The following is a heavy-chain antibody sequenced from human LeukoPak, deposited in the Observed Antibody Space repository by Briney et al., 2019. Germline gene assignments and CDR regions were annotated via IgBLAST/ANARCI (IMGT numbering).Heavy chain of an antibody. CDR2: INQNGGEK. CDR1: GFTFSSYS. J-gene: IGHJ4*02. CDR3: ARYRHLGY. Sequence: GGSLRLSCAASGFTFSSYSMNWVRQAPGKGLEWVANINQNGGEKYCVDSVKGRFTISRDNGKNSLYLQMNSLRAEDTAVYYCARYRHLGYWGQGTLVTVSS. V-gene: IGHV3-7*01.